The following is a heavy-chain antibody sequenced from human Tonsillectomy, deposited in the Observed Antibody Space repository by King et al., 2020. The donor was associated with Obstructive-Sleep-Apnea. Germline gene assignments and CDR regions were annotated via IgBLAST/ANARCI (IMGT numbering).Heavy chain of an antibody. CDR3: ARLGGYDSSGLYYYYGMDV. D-gene: IGHD3-22*01. CDR1: GYRFTSYW. J-gene: IGHJ6*02. CDR2: IYPGDSNT. Sequence: QLVQSGAEVKKPGESLKISCKGSGYRFTSYWIGWVRQMPGKGREWVWIIYPGDSNTRYSPSFQGQVTISADKSITTAYLQWSSLKASDTAMYYCARLGGYDSSGLYYYYGMDVWGQGTTVTVSS. V-gene: IGHV5-51*01.